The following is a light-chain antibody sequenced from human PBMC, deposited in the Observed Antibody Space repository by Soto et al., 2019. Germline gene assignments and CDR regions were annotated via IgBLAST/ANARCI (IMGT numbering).Light chain of an antibody. CDR1: SSDVGGYNY. CDR2: EVS. Sequence: SALTQPASVSGSPGQSITISCTGTSSDVGGYNYVSWYQQHPGKAPKLMIYEVSNRPSGVSNRFSGSKSGNTASLTISGLQAEDEADYYCSSDTSSSTLVFGTGTKLTVL. J-gene: IGLJ1*01. CDR3: SSDTSSSTLV. V-gene: IGLV2-14*01.